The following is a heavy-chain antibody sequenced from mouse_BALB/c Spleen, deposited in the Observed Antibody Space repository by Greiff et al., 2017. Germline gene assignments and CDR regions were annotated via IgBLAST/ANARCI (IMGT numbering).Heavy chain of an antibody. J-gene: IGHJ2*01. CDR2: INPSNGRT. CDR1: GYTFTSYW. V-gene: IGHV1S81*02. Sequence: QVQLQQSGAELVKPGASVKLSCKASGYTFTSYWMHWVKQRPGQGLEWIGEINPSNGRTNYNEKFKSKATLTVDKSSSTAYMQLSSLTSEDSAVYYCARWGFITTVVAHDYWGQGTTLTVSS. D-gene: IGHD1-1*01. CDR3: ARWGFITTVVAHDY.